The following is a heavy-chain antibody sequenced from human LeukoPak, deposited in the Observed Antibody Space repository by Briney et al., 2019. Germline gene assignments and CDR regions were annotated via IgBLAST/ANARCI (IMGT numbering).Heavy chain of an antibody. J-gene: IGHJ6*02. CDR1: GSTFSSYD. D-gene: IGHD3-22*01. CDR3: ARAYDSSGYYAYYYGMDV. CDR2: IGTAGDT. Sequence: PGGSLRLSCAASGSTFSSYDMHWVRQATGKGLEWVSAIGTAGDTYYPGSVKGRFTISRENAKNSLYLQMNSLRAGDTAVYYCARAYDSSGYYAYYYGMDVWGQGTTVTVSS. V-gene: IGHV3-13*01.